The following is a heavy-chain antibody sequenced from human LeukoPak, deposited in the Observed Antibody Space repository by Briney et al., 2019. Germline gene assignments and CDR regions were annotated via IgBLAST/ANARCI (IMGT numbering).Heavy chain of an antibody. J-gene: IGHJ4*02. Sequence: GGSLRLSCAASGFTFSSYAMSWVRQAPGKGLEWVSAISGSGGSTYYADSVKGRFSISRDNSKNTLYLQMNSLRAEDTAVYYCARAGGILRYFDWFDYWGQGTLVTVS. CDR2: ISGSGGST. D-gene: IGHD3-9*01. CDR1: GFTFSSYA. CDR3: ARAGGILRYFDWFDY. V-gene: IGHV3-23*01.